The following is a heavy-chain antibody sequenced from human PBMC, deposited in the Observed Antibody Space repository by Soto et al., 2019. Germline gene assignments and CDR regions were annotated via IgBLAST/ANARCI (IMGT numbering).Heavy chain of an antibody. V-gene: IGHV3-30-3*01. CDR1: GFTFSSYD. CDR3: ASEYSSSWYYFGMDF. D-gene: IGHD6-13*01. CDR2: ISYDGSNK. Sequence: QVQLVESGGGVVQPGRSLRLSCAASGFTFSSYDMHWVRQAPGKGLEWVAVISYDGSNKYYADSVKGRFTISRDNSKNTLYLQMNSLRAEDTSVYYCASEYSSSWYYFGMDFWGQRTPVTVSS. J-gene: IGHJ6*02.